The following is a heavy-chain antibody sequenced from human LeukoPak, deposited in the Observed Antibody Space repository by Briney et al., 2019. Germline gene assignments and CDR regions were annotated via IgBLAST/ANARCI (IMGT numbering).Heavy chain of an antibody. D-gene: IGHD6-19*01. CDR2: IGGSGGST. CDR3: AKGKAVTERCWFDP. Sequence: PGGPLRLSCAASGFTFSSYAMAWVRQAPGKGLEWVSIIGGSGGSTHYADSVKGRFTISTDNSKNTLYLQMNSLRAEDTAVYYCAKGKAVTERCWFDPWGQGTLVTVST. J-gene: IGHJ5*02. CDR1: GFTFSSYA. V-gene: IGHV3-23*01.